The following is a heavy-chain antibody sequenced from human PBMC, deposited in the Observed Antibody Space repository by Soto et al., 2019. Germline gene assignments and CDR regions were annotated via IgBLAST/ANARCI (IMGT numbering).Heavy chain of an antibody. CDR3: AKEQTLSYRWSGYYTPGYFDY. J-gene: IGHJ4*02. CDR1: GFTFSSYA. CDR2: ISGSGGST. D-gene: IGHD3-3*01. Sequence: PGGSLRLSCAASGFTFSSYAMSWVRQAPGKGLEWVSAISGSGGSTYYADSVKGRFTISRDNSKNTLYLQMNSLRAEDTAVYYCAKEQTLSYRWSGYYTPGYFDYWGQGTLVTVSS. V-gene: IGHV3-23*01.